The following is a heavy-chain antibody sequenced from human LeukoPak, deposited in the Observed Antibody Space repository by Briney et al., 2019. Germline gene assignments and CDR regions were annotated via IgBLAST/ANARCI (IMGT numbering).Heavy chain of an antibody. J-gene: IGHJ4*02. V-gene: IGHV3-30*02. D-gene: IGHD3-10*01. CDR1: GFTFSTYG. CDR2: IRYVGINK. Sequence: GGSLRLSCAASGFTFSTYGMHWVRQAPGKGLEWVSFIRYVGINKYYADSVKGRFTISRDNSKNTLYLQMNSLRPEDTAVYYCARGPREKALITMVRGPIGYRGQGTLVTVSS. CDR3: ARGPREKALITMVRGPIGY.